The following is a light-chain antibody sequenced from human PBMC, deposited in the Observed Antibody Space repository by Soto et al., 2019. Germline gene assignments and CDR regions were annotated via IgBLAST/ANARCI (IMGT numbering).Light chain of an antibody. CDR2: GAS. CDR1: QSVDSTY. CDR3: QQYDDSCPGYT. Sequence: EIVLTQSPGTLSLSPGERATLSCRASQSVDSTYLAWYQQKPGQAPRLLILGASSRATGTPDRFSSSGSGTDFTLTISRLEREDFAVYYCQQYDDSCPGYTVGQGTKLEIK. V-gene: IGKV3-20*01. J-gene: IGKJ2*01.